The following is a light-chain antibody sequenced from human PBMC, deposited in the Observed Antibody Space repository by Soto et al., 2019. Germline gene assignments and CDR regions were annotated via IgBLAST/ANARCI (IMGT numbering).Light chain of an antibody. CDR2: GNS. V-gene: IGLV1-40*01. CDR3: QSYDSSLPYV. Sequence: QSVLTQPPSVSGAPGQRVTISCTGSSSNIGAGYDVHWYQQLPGTAPKLLIYGNSNRPSGVPDRFSGSKSGTSPSLAITGLQAEDEADYYCQSYDSSLPYVFGTGTKLTVL. CDR1: SSNIGAGYD. J-gene: IGLJ1*01.